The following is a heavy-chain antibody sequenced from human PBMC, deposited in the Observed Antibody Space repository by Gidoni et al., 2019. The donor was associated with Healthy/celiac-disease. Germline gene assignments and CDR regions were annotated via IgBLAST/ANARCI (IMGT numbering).Heavy chain of an antibody. D-gene: IGHD2-21*01. V-gene: IGHV3-23*01. CDR3: AKSVIGYWYFDL. CDR2: ISGSGSST. CDR1: GFTFSTYG. J-gene: IGHJ2*01. Sequence: EVQLLESGGGLVQPGGSLRLSCAASGFTFSTYGMTWGRQAPGKGLEFVSDISGSGSSTFYADSVKGRFTISRDNSKNTLYLQMNSLRAEDTAVYYCAKSVIGYWYFDLWGRGTLVTVSS.